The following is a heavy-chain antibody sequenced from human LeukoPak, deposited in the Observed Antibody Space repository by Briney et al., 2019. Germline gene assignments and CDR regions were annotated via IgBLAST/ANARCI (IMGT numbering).Heavy chain of an antibody. Sequence: SETLSLTCTVSGGSISSYYWSWIRQPPGKGLEWIGYIYYSGSTNYNPSLKSRVTISVDTSKNQFSLKPSSVTAADTAMYYCARAIVATIWAHFDYWGQGTLVTVPS. CDR3: ARAIVATIWAHFDY. CDR1: GGSISSYY. CDR2: IYYSGST. J-gene: IGHJ4*02. V-gene: IGHV4-59*01. D-gene: IGHD5-12*01.